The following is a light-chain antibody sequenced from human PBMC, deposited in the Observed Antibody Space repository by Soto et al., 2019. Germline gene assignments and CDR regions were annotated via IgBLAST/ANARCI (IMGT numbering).Light chain of an antibody. CDR3: QQRSSWPLT. J-gene: IGKJ4*01. CDR1: QSVGSY. CDR2: DAF. V-gene: IGKV3-11*01. Sequence: EIVLTQSPATLSLSPGERATLSCRASQSVGSYFAWYQQKPGPAPRLLIYDAFSRATGIPARFSGSGSGTGFTLTISSLAPEDFAVYFCQQRSSWPLTFGGGTMVEIK.